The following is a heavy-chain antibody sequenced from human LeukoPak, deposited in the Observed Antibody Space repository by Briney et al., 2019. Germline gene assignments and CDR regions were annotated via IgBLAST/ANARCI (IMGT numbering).Heavy chain of an antibody. D-gene: IGHD6-13*01. J-gene: IGHJ5*02. CDR3: AKAPYLQAAAGNDP. V-gene: IGHV3-23*01. CDR2: ISGSGGST. CDR1: GFTFSSYA. Sequence: GGSLRLSSAASGFTFSSYAMSWVRQAPGKGLEWVSAISGSGGSTYYADSVKGRFTISRDNSKNTMYLQMNSLRAEDTAVYYCAKAPYLQAAAGNDPWGQGTLVTVSS.